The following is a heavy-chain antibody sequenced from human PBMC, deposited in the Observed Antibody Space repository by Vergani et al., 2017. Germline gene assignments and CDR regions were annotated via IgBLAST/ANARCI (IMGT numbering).Heavy chain of an antibody. D-gene: IGHD6-19*01. V-gene: IGHV4-39*01. CDR2: IYYSGST. J-gene: IGHJ5*02. CDR3: TRHVTVAGLVKLGSIVP. CDR1: GASIRSSNYY. Sequence: QLQLQESGPGLVKPSATLSLTCSVSGASIRSSNYYWGWIRQPPGKGLEWIASIYYSGSTYSNPSLKSRVTISVNTSKNMFSLKLSSVTAADTAIDFCTRHVTVAGLVKLGSIVPGGQGILITVAS.